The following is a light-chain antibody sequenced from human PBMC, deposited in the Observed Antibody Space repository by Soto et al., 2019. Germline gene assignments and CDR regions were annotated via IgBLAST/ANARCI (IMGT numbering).Light chain of an antibody. CDR3: AAWDGMLSVVG. J-gene: IGLJ2*01. CDR2: RNH. CDR1: SSNIGNYY. V-gene: IGLV1-47*01. Sequence: QSVLTQPPSASGTPGQSVTISCSGSSSNIGNYYVYWYQQFPGTAPTLLISRNHQRPSGVPDRFSGSKSGTSASLAISGLRPEDEGAYFCAAWDGMLSVVGFGGGTKLTVL.